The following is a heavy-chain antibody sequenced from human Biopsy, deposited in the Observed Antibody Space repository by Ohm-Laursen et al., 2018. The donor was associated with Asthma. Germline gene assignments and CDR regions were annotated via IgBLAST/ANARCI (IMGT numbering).Heavy chain of an antibody. J-gene: IGHJ4*02. Sequence: SQTLSLTCAVSPGSINDYYWNWIRQFPGKGLEWIGYVHSTGSTRFNPPLKSRLTISVDTSVDQVSLKLTSVTAADTAVYYCARATSTWSQSGPHYFDHWGQGTLVTVSP. V-gene: IGHV4-59*01. CDR2: VHSTGST. CDR3: ARATSTWSQSGPHYFDH. CDR1: PGSINDYY. D-gene: IGHD6-13*01.